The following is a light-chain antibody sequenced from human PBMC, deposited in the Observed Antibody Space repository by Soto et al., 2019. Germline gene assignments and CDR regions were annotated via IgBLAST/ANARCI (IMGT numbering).Light chain of an antibody. CDR2: KAS. J-gene: IGKJ1*01. V-gene: IGKV1-5*03. CDR3: QQYNSYYWT. Sequence: DIQMTQSPSPLSASVGDRVTITCRASPSISSWLAWYQQKPGKAPKLLIYKASSLERGVPSRFSGCGSGTDSKLTISSLQPDDFATYYCQQYNSYYWTFGQGTKVEIK. CDR1: PSISSW.